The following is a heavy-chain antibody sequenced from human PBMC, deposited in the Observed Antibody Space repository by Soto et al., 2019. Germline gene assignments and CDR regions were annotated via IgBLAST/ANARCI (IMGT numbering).Heavy chain of an antibody. D-gene: IGHD2-15*01. Sequence: XGSLRLSCVASGFTLSSYAMSWVRQAPGKGLEWVSASGGSGSYTYYADSVKGRFTISRDTSMNTLYLQMNSLRAEDTAVYYCVRDGYCSGKRCESRAFDYWGQGTLVTVSS. CDR3: VRDGYCSGKRCESRAFDY. CDR2: SGGSGSYT. CDR1: GFTLSSYA. J-gene: IGHJ4*02. V-gene: IGHV3-23*01.